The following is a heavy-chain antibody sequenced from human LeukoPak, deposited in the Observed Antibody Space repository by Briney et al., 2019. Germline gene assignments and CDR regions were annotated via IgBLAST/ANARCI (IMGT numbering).Heavy chain of an antibody. CDR3: ARDTPFGYVYGGKAVGFYFDY. CDR2: IKQDGTEK. Sequence: GGSLRLSCAASAFSLSSYWMSWVRQAPGKGLEWVGNIKQDGTEKYYVDSVKGRLTISRDNAKNSLFVQMNSLRAEDTAVYYCARDTPFGYVYGGKAVGFYFDYWGQGTLVTVSS. D-gene: IGHD4-23*01. CDR1: AFSLSSYW. V-gene: IGHV3-7*01. J-gene: IGHJ4*02.